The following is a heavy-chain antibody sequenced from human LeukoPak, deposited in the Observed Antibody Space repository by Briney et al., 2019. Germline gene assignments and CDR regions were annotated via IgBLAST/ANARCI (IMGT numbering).Heavy chain of an antibody. Sequence: SVKVSRKASGGTFSSYAISWVRQAPGQGLEWMGRIIPIFGTANYAQKFQGRVTITTDESTSTAYMELSRLRSEDTAVYYCAREVTPFDAFDIWGQGTMVTVSS. CDR1: GGTFSSYA. D-gene: IGHD2-21*02. CDR2: IIPIFGTA. J-gene: IGHJ3*02. V-gene: IGHV1-69*05. CDR3: AREVTPFDAFDI.